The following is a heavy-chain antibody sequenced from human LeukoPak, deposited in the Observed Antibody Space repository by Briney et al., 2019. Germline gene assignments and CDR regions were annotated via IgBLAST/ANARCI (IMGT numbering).Heavy chain of an antibody. CDR2: IYTSGST. V-gene: IGHV4-61*02. J-gene: IGHJ3*02. CDR1: GGSISSGSYY. D-gene: IGHD6-25*01. Sequence: PSQTLSLTCTVSGGSISSGSYYWSWIRQPAGKGLEWIGRIYTSGSTNYNPSLKSRVTISVDTSKNQFSLKLSSVTAADTAVYYCARDSARGAFDIWGQGTMVTVSS. CDR3: ARDSARGAFDI.